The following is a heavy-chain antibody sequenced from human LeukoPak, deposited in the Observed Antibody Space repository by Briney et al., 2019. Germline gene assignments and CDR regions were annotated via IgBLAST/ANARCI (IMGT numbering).Heavy chain of an antibody. CDR1: GYTFTSYY. CDR2: INPSGGST. V-gene: IGHV1-46*01. D-gene: IGHD3-3*01. Sequence: ASVKVSCKASGYTFTSYYMHWVRQAPGQGLEWMGIINPSGGSTSYAQKFQGRVTMTTDTSTSTAYMELRSLRSDDTAVYYCARDLAYYDFWSGYFGGGGNDYWGQGTLVTVSS. CDR3: ARDLAYYDFWSGYFGGGGNDY. J-gene: IGHJ4*02.